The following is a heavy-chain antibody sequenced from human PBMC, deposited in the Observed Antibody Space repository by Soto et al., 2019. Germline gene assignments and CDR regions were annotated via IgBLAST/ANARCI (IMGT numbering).Heavy chain of an antibody. CDR2: ISGSGGST. V-gene: IGHV3-23*01. CDR3: AKDGVDCSGGSCYSGNYYYYGFDV. Sequence: EVQLLESGGGLVQPGGSLRLSCAASGFTFSTYAMSWVRQAPGRGLEWVSAISGSGGSTYYADSVKGRFTISRDHSKDTLYLQMNSLRAEDTAVYYCAKDGVDCSGGSCYSGNYYYYGFDVWGQGTTVTVSS. D-gene: IGHD2-15*01. CDR1: GFTFSTYA. J-gene: IGHJ6*02.